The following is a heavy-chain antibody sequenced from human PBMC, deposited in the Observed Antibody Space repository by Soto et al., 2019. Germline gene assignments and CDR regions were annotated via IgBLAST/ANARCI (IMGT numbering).Heavy chain of an antibody. Sequence: SETLSLTCTVSGGSVSSGNDYWSWIRQPPGKGLEWIGYIYHSGSTNYNPSLKSRLTISGDTSKNQVSLKLTSVTAADTAVYYCARGEDAFFYYGLDVWGQGITVTVSS. CDR3: ARGEDAFFYYGLDV. J-gene: IGHJ6*02. V-gene: IGHV4-61*01. CDR1: GGSVSSGNDY. CDR2: IYHSGST.